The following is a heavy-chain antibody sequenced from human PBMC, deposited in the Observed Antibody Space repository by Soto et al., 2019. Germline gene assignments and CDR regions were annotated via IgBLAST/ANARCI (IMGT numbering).Heavy chain of an antibody. J-gene: IGHJ4*02. CDR2: ISYDGSNK. V-gene: IGHV3-30-3*01. CDR1: GFTFSSYA. D-gene: IGHD2-8*01. CDR3: ARGHWMLGLDY. Sequence: LRLSCAASGFTFSSYAMHWVRQAPGKGLEWVAVISYDGSNKYYADSVKGRFTISRDNSKNTLYLQMNSLRAEDTAVYYCARGHWMLGLDYWGQGTLVTVSS.